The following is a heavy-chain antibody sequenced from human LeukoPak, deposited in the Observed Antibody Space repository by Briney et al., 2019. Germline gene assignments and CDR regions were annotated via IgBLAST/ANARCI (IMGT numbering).Heavy chain of an antibody. V-gene: IGHV3-21*01. CDR1: GFTFSSYS. CDR3: ARNYGDYNAEYFQH. D-gene: IGHD4-17*01. CDR2: ISSSSSYI. Sequence: PGGSLRLSCAASGFTFSSYSMNLVRQAPGKGLEWVSSISSSSSYIYYADSVKGRFTISRDNAKNSLYLQMNSLRAEDTAVYYCARNYGDYNAEYFQHWGQGTLVTVSS. J-gene: IGHJ1*01.